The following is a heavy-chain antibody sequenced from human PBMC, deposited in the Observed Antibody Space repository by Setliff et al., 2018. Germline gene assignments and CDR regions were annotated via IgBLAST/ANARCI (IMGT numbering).Heavy chain of an antibody. CDR1: GFTFSSYA. CDR2: ISSSGSTI. V-gene: IGHV3-48*04. D-gene: IGHD3-3*01. CDR3: ARDLYYNFWSGYSRGYYYYGMDV. Sequence: GSLRLSCAASGFTFSSYAMSWVRQAPGKGLEWVSSISSSGSTIYYADSVKGRFTISRDNAKNSLYLQMNSLRAEDTAVYYCARDLYYNFWSGYSRGYYYYGMDVWGQGTTVTVSS. J-gene: IGHJ6*02.